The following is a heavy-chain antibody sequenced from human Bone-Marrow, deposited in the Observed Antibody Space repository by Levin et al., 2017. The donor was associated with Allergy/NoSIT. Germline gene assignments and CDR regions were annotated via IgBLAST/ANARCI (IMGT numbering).Heavy chain of an antibody. V-gene: IGHV3-23*01. J-gene: IGHJ4*02. D-gene: IGHD5-12*01. CDR3: AKDYGATIRYFDY. CDR2: ISGGGGST. Sequence: LPGGSLRLSCAASGFTFSSYAMSWVRQAPGKGLEWVSGISGGGGSTNYADSVKGRFTISRDNSKNTLYVQMNSLRAEDTAVYYCAKDYGATIRYFDYWGQGTLVTVSS. CDR1: GFTFSSYA.